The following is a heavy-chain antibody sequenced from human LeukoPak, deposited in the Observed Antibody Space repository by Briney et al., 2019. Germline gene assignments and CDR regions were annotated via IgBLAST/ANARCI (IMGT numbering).Heavy chain of an antibody. CDR3: ARSVRRLYGSGRSNWFDP. CDR1: GYSISSGYY. D-gene: IGHD3-10*01. V-gene: IGHV4-38-2*02. Sequence: SETLSLTCTVSGYSISSGYYWGWIRQPPGKGLEWIGSIYHSGSTYYNPSLKSRGTISVDTSKNQFSLKMSSVTAADTAVYYCARSVRRLYGSGRSNWFDPWGQGTLVTVSS. J-gene: IGHJ5*02. CDR2: IYHSGST.